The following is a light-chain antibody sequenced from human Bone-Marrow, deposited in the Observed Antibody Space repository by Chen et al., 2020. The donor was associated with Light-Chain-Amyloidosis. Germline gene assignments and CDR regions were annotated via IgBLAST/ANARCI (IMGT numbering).Light chain of an antibody. J-gene: IGLJ2*01. CDR1: DLPTKY. Sequence: SYELTQPPSVSVSPGQTARITCSGDDLPTKYAYGYQQKPGQAPVLVIHRDPERPSGISERFSGSRSGTTATLTISGVQAEDEADYHCQSADSSGTYEVIFGGGTKLTVL. CDR3: QSADSSGTYEVI. CDR2: RDP. V-gene: IGLV3-25*03.